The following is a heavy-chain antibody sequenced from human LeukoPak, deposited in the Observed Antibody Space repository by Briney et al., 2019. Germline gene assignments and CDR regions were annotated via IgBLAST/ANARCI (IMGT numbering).Heavy chain of an antibody. V-gene: IGHV1-69*13. D-gene: IGHD3-22*01. CDR1: GGTFNSYT. Sequence: ASVKVSCKASGGTFNSYTISWVRQAPGQGLEWMGGIIPIFGTANYAQNFQGRVTITADESTSTAYMELSSLRSEDTAVYYCAREWDYHSSGYYYYWGQGTLVTVSS. CDR2: IIPIFGTA. J-gene: IGHJ4*02. CDR3: AREWDYHSSGYYYY.